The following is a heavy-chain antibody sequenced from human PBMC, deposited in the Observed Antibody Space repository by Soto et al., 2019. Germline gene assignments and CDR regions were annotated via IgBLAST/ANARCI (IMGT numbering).Heavy chain of an antibody. CDR1: GFTFSQAW. J-gene: IGHJ4*02. CDR2: IKSKAAGETI. V-gene: IGHV3-15*01. Sequence: GSLRLSCAASGFTFSQAWMSWVRQVPGRGLEWVGRIKSKAAGETIDYAAPVKGRFTISRDDSEEVLYLQMDSLKTEDTAVYYCCTASFASVEKNWGQGSLVTVSS. CDR3: CTASFASVEKN.